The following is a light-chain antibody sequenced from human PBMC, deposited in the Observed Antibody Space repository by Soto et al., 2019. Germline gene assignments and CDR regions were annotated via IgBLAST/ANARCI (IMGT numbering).Light chain of an antibody. J-gene: IGLJ1*01. CDR2: DVG. CDR1: NSDVGAYSY. CDR3: SSHTAFTTXV. Sequence: QSALTPPASVSGSPGQSITISCTGTNSDVGAYSYVSWYQQYPGKAPKLLIYDVGARPSGISDRFSGSKSGNTASLTISGLQAEDEAAYYCSSHTAFTTXVFGSATKVTV. V-gene: IGLV2-14*03.